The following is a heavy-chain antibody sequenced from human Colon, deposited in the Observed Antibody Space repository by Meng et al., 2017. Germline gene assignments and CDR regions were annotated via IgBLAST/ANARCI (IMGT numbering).Heavy chain of an antibody. CDR1: AYTFAGYY. CDR2: INPNSGGA. Sequence: HVQLVQSGAEVKKPGASVKVSCKASAYTFAGYYMHWVRQAPGQGLEWMGRINPNSGGANYAQKFQGRDTMTRDTSISTAYMELSRLRSDDTAVYYCAREGLVGDLRYFDLWGRGTLVTVSS. CDR3: AREGLVGDLRYFDL. J-gene: IGHJ2*01. D-gene: IGHD3-16*01. V-gene: IGHV1-2*06.